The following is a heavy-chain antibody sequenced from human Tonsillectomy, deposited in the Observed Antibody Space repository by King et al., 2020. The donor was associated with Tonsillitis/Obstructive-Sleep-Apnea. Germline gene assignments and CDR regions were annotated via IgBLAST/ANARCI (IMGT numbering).Heavy chain of an antibody. D-gene: IGHD3-3*01. CDR2: IRSKAYGGTT. CDR1: GFTFGDYA. J-gene: IGHJ6*03. V-gene: IGHV3-49*05. Sequence: VQLVESGGGLVKPGRSLRLSCTASGFTFGDYAMSWFRQAPGKGLEWVGFIRSKAYGGTTEYAAAVKGRFTISSDDSKSIAYLQMNSLKTEDTAVYYCTRGTYDFWSGYYGGDYYYYYMDVWGKGTTVTVSS. CDR3: TRGTYDFWSGYYGGDYYYYYMDV.